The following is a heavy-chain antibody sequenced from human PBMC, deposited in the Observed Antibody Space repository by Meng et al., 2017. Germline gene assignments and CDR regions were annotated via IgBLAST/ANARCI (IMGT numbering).Heavy chain of an antibody. CDR1: GYTFTSYY. J-gene: IGHJ5*02. D-gene: IGHD2-21*02. CDR2: INPSGGSK. CDR3: ARGYTRIVVVTAIRAWVDP. V-gene: IGHV1-46*01. Sequence: GESLKIPRKASGYTFTSYYMHWVRQAPGQGLEGMGIINPSGGSKSYAQKFQDRVTMTRDTSTSTVQMELRSLRSGDTAGYYCARGYTRIVVVTAIRAWVDPWGQGTLVTVSS.